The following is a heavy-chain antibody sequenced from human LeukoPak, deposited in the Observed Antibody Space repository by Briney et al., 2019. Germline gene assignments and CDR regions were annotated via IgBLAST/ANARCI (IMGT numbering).Heavy chain of an antibody. Sequence: PGGSLRLSCAASGFVFSSYAMSWVRQAPGKGLEWVSAISGSGGSTYYADSVKGRFTISRDNSKNTLYLQMNSLRAEDTAVYYCAKEENGYSYGSPNFDYWGQGTLVTVSS. CDR1: GFVFSSYA. D-gene: IGHD5-18*01. CDR3: AKEENGYSYGSPNFDY. J-gene: IGHJ4*02. V-gene: IGHV3-23*01. CDR2: ISGSGGST.